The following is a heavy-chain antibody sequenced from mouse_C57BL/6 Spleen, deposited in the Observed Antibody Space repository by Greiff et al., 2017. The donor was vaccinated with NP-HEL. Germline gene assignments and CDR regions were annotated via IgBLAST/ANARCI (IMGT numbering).Heavy chain of an antibody. CDR2: ISYDGSN. D-gene: IGHD3-2*02. Sequence: VQLQQSGPGLVKPSQSLSLTCSVTGYSITSGYYWNWIRQFPGNKLEWMGYISYDGSNNYNPSLKNRISITRDTSKNQFFLKLNSVTTEDTATYYCAREDSSGYWFAYWGQGTLVTVSA. J-gene: IGHJ3*01. CDR3: AREDSSGYWFAY. CDR1: GYSITSGYY. V-gene: IGHV3-6*01.